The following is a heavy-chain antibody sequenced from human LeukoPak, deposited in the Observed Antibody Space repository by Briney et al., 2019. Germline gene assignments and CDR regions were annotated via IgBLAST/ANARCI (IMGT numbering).Heavy chain of an antibody. CDR3: ARDSLSVTQVAFDI. V-gene: IGHV4-59*11. CDR2: LYYSGST. D-gene: IGHD4-23*01. Sequence: SETLSLTCTVFGGSISNHYWSWIRQPPGKGLEWIGFLYYSGSTSYNPSLTSRVSISVDTSKNQFSLNLTSVTAADTAVYYCARDSLSVTQVAFDIWGQGTMVSVSS. CDR1: GGSISNHY. J-gene: IGHJ3*02.